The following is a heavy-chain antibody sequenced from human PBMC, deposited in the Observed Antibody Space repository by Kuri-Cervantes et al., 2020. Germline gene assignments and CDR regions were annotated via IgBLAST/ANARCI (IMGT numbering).Heavy chain of an antibody. J-gene: IGHJ4*02. CDR1: GGSFSGYY. Sequence: SETLSLTCAVYGGSFSGYYWSWIRQPPGKGLEWIGSIYYSGSTYYNPSLKSRVTISVDTSKNQFSLKLSSVTAADTAVYYCASSRLGGDYYGSGPHYFDYWGQGTLVTVSS. CDR2: IYYSGST. D-gene: IGHD3-10*01. CDR3: ASSRLGGDYYGSGPHYFDY. V-gene: IGHV4-34*01.